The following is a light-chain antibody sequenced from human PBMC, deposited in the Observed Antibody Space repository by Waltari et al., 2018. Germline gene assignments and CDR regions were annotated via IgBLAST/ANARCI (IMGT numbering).Light chain of an antibody. CDR1: QSVANY. J-gene: IGKJ4*01. V-gene: IGKV3-11*01. CDR2: GAS. Sequence: VILTQSPATLSLSPGERATLSCRASQSVANYLAWYQQKPGQAPRLLIYGASSRATGIPDGFSGTGSGTEFTLTISSLEPEDFAVYFCQRYSNSPLTFGGGTKVEIK. CDR3: QRYSNSPLT.